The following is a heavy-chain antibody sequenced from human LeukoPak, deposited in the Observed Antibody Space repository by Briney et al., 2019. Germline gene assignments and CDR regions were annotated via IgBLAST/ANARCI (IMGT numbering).Heavy chain of an antibody. CDR2: ISSSSSYI. Sequence: PGGSLRLSCAASGFTFSSYSMNWVRQAPGKGLEWVSSISSSSSYIYYADSVKGRFTISRDNSKNTLYLQMNSLRAEDTAVYYCAKGPSQWLGPEYFQHWGQGTLVTVSS. V-gene: IGHV3-21*04. D-gene: IGHD6-19*01. CDR1: GFTFSSYS. J-gene: IGHJ1*01. CDR3: AKGPSQWLGPEYFQH.